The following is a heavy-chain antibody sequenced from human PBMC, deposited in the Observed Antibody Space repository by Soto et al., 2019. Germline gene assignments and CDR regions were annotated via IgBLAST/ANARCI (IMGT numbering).Heavy chain of an antibody. J-gene: IGHJ5*02. CDR3: ARSSGGNFGIIIEGNSWFAP. CDR1: RYTFTSYY. CDR2: INPHGGST. Sequence: ASVRVSCKAPRYTFTSYYINWVRQAAGQGLEWMGVINPHGGSTAYAQKFKGRVTLTRDTSASTVYMEVSSLTSEDTAMYYCARSSGGNFGIIIEGNSWFAPWGQGTLVSVS. D-gene: IGHD1-26*01. V-gene: IGHV1-46*01.